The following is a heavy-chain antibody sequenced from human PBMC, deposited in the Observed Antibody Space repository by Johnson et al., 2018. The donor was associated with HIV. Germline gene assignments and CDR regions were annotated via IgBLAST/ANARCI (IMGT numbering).Heavy chain of an antibody. D-gene: IGHD1-26*01. Sequence: QMQLVESGGGVVQPGRSLRLSCAASGFTFSSYAMHWVRQAPGKGLEWVAVISYDGRNKYYADSVKGRFTISRDNSKNTLYLQMESLRVEDTAIYYCAKAWELLGRRAALDIWGQGTMVTVSS. CDR2: ISYDGRNK. J-gene: IGHJ3*02. V-gene: IGHV3-30-3*01. CDR3: AKAWELLGRRAALDI. CDR1: GFTFSSYA.